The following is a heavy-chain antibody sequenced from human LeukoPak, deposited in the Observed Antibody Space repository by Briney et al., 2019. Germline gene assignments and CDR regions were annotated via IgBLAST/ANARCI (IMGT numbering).Heavy chain of an antibody. Sequence: PGGSLRLSCAASGFTVSSNYMSWVRQAPGKGLERVSAIYSGGSTYYADSVKGRFTISRDNSKNTLYLQMNSLRAEDTAVYYCARDSSSWTGCYYYGMDVWGQGTTVTVSS. CDR3: ARDSSSWTGCYYYGMDV. CDR1: GFTVSSNY. J-gene: IGHJ6*02. V-gene: IGHV3-66*01. CDR2: IYSGGST. D-gene: IGHD6-13*01.